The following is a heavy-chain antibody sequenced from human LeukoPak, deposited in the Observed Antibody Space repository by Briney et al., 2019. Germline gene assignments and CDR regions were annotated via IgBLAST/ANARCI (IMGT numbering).Heavy chain of an antibody. Sequence: GSLRLFCAASGFTFSSYSMNWVRQAPGKGLEWVSSISSSSSYIYYADSVKGRFTISRDNAKNSLYLQMNSLRAEDTAVYYCAREGAAGISSYYYYGMDVWGQGTTVTVSS. CDR3: AREGAAGISSYYYYGMDV. CDR2: ISSSSSYI. D-gene: IGHD6-13*01. V-gene: IGHV3-21*01. CDR1: GFTFSSYS. J-gene: IGHJ6*02.